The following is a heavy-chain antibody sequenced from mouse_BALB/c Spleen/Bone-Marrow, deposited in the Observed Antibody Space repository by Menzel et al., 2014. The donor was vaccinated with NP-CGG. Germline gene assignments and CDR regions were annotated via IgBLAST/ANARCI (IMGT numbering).Heavy chain of an antibody. Sequence: EVKLVESGGGLVQPGGSLKLSCAASGFDFSRYWMSWVRQAPGKGLGWIGEINPDSSTINYTPSLKDKFIISRDNAKNTLYLQMSKVRSEDTALYYCARLSYYGRFAYWGQGTLVTVSA. CDR3: ARLSYYGRFAY. J-gene: IGHJ3*01. CDR1: GFDFSRYW. D-gene: IGHD1-1*01. V-gene: IGHV4-1*02. CDR2: INPDSSTI.